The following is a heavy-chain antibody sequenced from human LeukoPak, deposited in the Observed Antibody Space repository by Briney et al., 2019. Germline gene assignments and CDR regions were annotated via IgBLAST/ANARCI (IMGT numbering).Heavy chain of an antibody. CDR3: ARVGSYGDFDY. D-gene: IGHD4-17*01. CDR2: IIPIFGTA. CDR1: GGTFSSYA. V-gene: IGHV1-69*01. J-gene: IGHJ4*02. Sequence: SVKVSCTASGGTFSSYAISWVRQAPGQGLEWMGGIIPIFGTANYAQKFQGRVTITAGESTSTAYMELSSLRSEDTAVYYCARVGSYGDFDYWGQGTLVTVSS.